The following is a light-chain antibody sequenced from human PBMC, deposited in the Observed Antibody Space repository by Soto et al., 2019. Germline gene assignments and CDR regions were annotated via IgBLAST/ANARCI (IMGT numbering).Light chain of an antibody. V-gene: IGLV1-40*01. CDR1: SSNIGAGYD. J-gene: IGLJ1*01. Sequence: QSVLTQPPSVSGAPGQRVTISCTGSSSNIGAGYDVHWYQQLPGTAPKLLIYGNSNRPSGVPDRFSGSKSGTSASLAITGLQAEHEADYYCRSYDSSLSGSEVFGTGTKVTVL. CDR2: GNS. CDR3: RSYDSSLSGSEV.